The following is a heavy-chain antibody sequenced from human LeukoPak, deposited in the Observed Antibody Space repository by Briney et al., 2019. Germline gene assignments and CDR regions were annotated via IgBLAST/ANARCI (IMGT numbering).Heavy chain of an antibody. V-gene: IGHV3-30*18. CDR3: AKDMGPYCSSTSCYGIFDY. D-gene: IGHD2-2*01. J-gene: IGHJ4*02. CDR2: ISYDGSNK. Sequence: PGRSLRLSCAASGFSFNSYGMHWVRQAPGKGLGWVAVISYDGSNKYYADPVKGRFTISRDNSKNTLYLQMNSLRAEDTAVYYCAKDMGPYCSSTSCYGIFDYWGQGTLVTVSS. CDR1: GFSFNSYG.